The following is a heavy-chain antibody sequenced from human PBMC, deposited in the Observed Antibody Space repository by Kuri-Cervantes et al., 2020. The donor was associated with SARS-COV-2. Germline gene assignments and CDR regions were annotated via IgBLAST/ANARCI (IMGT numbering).Heavy chain of an antibody. CDR1: GGSVSSGSHY. D-gene: IGHD5-24*01. V-gene: IGHV4-61*01. CDR2: IYYSGST. CDR3: ARFETITGDYYYYGMDV. Sequence: GSLRLSCTVSGGSVSSGSHYWSWIRQPPGKGLEWIGYIYYSGSTNYNPSLKSRVTISVDTSKNQFSLKLSSVTAADTAVYYCARFETITGDYYYYGMDVWGQGTTVTVSS. J-gene: IGHJ6*02.